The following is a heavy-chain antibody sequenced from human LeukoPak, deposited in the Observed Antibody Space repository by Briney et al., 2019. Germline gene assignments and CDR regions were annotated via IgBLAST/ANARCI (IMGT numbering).Heavy chain of an antibody. J-gene: IGHJ4*02. V-gene: IGHV1-2*02. CDR2: INPNSGGT. D-gene: IGHD3-3*01. CDR1: GYTFTGYY. CDR3: ARDERWYQLEYYFDY. Sequence: GASVKVCCKASGYTFTGYYMHWVRQAPGQGLEWMGWINPNSGGTNYAQKFQGRVTMTRDTSISTAYMELSRLRSDDTAVYYCARDERWYQLEYYFDYWGQGTLVTVSS.